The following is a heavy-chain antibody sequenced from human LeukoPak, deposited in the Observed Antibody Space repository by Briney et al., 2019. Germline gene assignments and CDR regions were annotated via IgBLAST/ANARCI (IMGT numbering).Heavy chain of an antibody. Sequence: ESGPTLANPTQPRTLTRTFLGFSLTTAGMYVIWIRQRPGKALEWHALLEWDDDKYYSTSLKTRLTTSKDTSKNQVVLTMTNMDPVDTATYYCARISGYSYGYAPFDYWGQGTLVTVSS. CDR2: LEWDDDK. CDR1: GFSLTTAGMY. D-gene: IGHD5-18*01. J-gene: IGHJ4*02. CDR3: ARISGYSYGYAPFDY. V-gene: IGHV2-70*01.